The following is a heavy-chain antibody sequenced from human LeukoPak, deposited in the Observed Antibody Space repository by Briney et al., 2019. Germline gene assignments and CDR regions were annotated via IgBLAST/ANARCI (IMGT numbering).Heavy chain of an antibody. CDR2: IYYSGHT. Sequence: SETLSLTCAVSGGSLSSDDAYWGWIRQPPGKSLAWVGSIYYSGHTYYNPSLKSRVSISVDTSKILFSLTLISVPPADTGVYYCARSPGVKVRPLYYHDTSALEHYFDYTGEGILGSASS. V-gene: IGHV4-39*01. CDR3: ARSPGVKVRPLYYHDTSALEHYFDY. CDR1: GGSLSSDDAY. D-gene: IGHD3-22*01. J-gene: IGHJ4*02.